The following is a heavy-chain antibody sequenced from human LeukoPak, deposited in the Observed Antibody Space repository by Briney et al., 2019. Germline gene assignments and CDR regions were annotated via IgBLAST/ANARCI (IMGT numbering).Heavy chain of an antibody. CDR3: TRDRTVTTPGPFYYYYYMDV. CDR2: IRSKAYGGTT. J-gene: IGHJ6*03. CDR1: GFTFGDYA. Sequence: PGGSLRLSCTASGFTFGDYAMSWFRQAPGKGLEWVGFIRSKAYGGTTEYAASVKGRFTISRDDSKSIAYLQMNSLKTEDTAVYYCTRDRTVTTPGPFYYYYYMDVWGKGTTVTVSS. V-gene: IGHV3-49*03. D-gene: IGHD4-17*01.